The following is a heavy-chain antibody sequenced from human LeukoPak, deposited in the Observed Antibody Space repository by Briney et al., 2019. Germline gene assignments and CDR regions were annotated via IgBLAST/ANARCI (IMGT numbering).Heavy chain of an antibody. J-gene: IGHJ4*02. V-gene: IGHV3-74*01. Sequence: GGSLRLSCAASGFSFSSYWMHWVRNAPGKGMVLVSRINSDWSSTSYADSVKGRFTISRDNAKNTLYLQMNSLRAEATAVYYFARGQGPLLGYWGQGTLVTVSS. CDR1: GFSFSSYW. CDR3: ARGQGPLLGY. D-gene: IGHD2-21*02. CDR2: INSDWSST.